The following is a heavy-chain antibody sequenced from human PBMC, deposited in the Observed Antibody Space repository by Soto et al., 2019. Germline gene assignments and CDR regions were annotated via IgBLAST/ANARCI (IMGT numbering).Heavy chain of an antibody. V-gene: IGHV4-30-4*01. J-gene: IGHJ4*02. Sequence: QVQLQESGPGLVKPSQTLSLTCTVSGGSISSGDYYWSWIRQPPGKGLEWIGYIYYSGSTYYNPSLKSRVTISVDTSKNHFSLKLSSVTAADTAVYYCATEGYYYDSSGYLYYIDYWGQGTLVTVSS. CDR2: IYYSGST. CDR1: GGSISSGDYY. D-gene: IGHD3-22*01. CDR3: ATEGYYYDSSGYLYYIDY.